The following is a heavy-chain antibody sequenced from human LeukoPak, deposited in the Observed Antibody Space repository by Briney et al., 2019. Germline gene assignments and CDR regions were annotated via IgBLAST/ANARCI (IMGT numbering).Heavy chain of an antibody. Sequence: ASVKVSYKASGYTFTSYGISWVRQAPGQGLEWMGGIIPIFGTANYAQKFQGRVTITADESTSTAYMELSSLRSEDTAVYYCASDDYYDSSGYHNWFDPWGQGTLVTVSS. J-gene: IGHJ5*02. CDR1: GYTFTSYG. V-gene: IGHV1-69*13. CDR3: ASDDYYDSSGYHNWFDP. D-gene: IGHD3-22*01. CDR2: IIPIFGTA.